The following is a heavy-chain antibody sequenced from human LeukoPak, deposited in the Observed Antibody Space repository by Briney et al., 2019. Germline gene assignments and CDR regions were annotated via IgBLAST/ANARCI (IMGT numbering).Heavy chain of an antibody. V-gene: IGHV3-53*01. CDR2: IYSGGTT. J-gene: IGHJ6*02. Sequence: PGGSLRLSCAASGFTVSSNYMSWVRQAPGKGLEWVSVIYSGGTTYYADSVKGRFTISRDNSKNTLYLQTNSLRAEDTAVYYCARDVVVLAAAGIHGSSYYYYGMDVWGQGTTVTVSS. CDR1: GFTVSSNY. D-gene: IGHD6-13*01. CDR3: ARDVVVLAAAGIHGSSYYYYGMDV.